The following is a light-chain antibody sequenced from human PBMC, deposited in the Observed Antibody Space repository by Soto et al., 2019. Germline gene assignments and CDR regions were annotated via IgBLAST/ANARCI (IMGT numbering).Light chain of an antibody. J-gene: IGKJ4*01. CDR2: DAS. CDR1: QSVSSN. CDR3: QQRIDWPLT. V-gene: IGKV3-11*01. Sequence: EIVMTQSPTTLSVSPGERATLSCRAGQSVSSNLAWYQQKPGQAPRLLIYDASTRATGIPARFSGSGSGTDFTLTISSLEPEDFAVYYCQQRIDWPLTFGGGTKVDIK.